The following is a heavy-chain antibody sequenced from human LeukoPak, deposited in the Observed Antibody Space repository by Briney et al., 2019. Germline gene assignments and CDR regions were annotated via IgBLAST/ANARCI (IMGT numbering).Heavy chain of an antibody. D-gene: IGHD6-19*01. CDR1: GFTFRTYW. CDR2: INRDGSSP. J-gene: IGHJ6*02. V-gene: IGHV3-74*01. Sequence: GGSLRLSCAASGFTFRTYWMHWVRQAPGKGLVWVSCINRDGSSPSYAGSVKGRFTISRDNDKKTVYLQMNSLRAEDTAVYYCARWGSSGWYPMDVWGQGTTVTVSS. CDR3: ARWGSSGWYPMDV.